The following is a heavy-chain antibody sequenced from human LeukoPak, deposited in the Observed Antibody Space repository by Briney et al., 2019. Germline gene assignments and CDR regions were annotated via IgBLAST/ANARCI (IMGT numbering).Heavy chain of an antibody. D-gene: IGHD2-15*01. CDR2: IYTSGST. CDR1: GDSISSGSSY. V-gene: IGHV4-61*02. J-gene: IGHJ6*03. Sequence: SETLSLTCTVSGDSISSGSSYWSWIRQPAGKGLEWIGRIYTSGSTSYNPSLKSRVTISVDTSKNQFSLKLSSVTAADTAVYYCARRKFTRIVVVVAATPGYYYYMDVWGKGTTVTISS. CDR3: ARRKFTRIVVVVAATPGYYYYMDV.